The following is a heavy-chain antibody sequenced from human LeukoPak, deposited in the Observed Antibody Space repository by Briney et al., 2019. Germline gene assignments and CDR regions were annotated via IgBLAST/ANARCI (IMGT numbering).Heavy chain of an antibody. CDR2: NNPTNPDT. Sequence: GASLNDSCKDSGYTFIGHYMHRVRRAPGQGIAWMECNNPTNPDTNYAQTFQGKVTMTRDTSITTVYMELTGLRSDETAVYFFARGRGYTAYEPGDSWGQGTLVTVSS. CDR3: ARGRGYTAYEPGDS. D-gene: IGHD5-12*01. J-gene: IGHJ4*02. CDR1: GYTFIGHY. V-gene: IGHV1-2*02.